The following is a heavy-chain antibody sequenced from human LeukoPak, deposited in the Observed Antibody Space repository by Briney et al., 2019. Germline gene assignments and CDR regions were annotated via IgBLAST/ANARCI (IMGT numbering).Heavy chain of an antibody. CDR1: GYSFTSYW. J-gene: IGHJ4*02. V-gene: IGHV5-51*01. D-gene: IGHD4-17*01. CDR3: ATYTVTSRYFDY. CDR2: ISPGDSYT. Sequence: GESLKSSCKGSGYSFTSYWIRWARQMPGKGLAWIGIISPGDSYTRYSPSFQGQVTISADKSISTAYLQWSSLKASDTAMYYCATYTVTSRYFDYWGQGTLVTVSS.